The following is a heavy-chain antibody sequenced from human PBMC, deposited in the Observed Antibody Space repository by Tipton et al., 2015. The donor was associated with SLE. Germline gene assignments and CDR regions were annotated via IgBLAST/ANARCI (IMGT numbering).Heavy chain of an antibody. J-gene: IGHJ4*02. D-gene: IGHD4-17*01. V-gene: IGHV4-39*07. CDR1: AGSISSVHYY. Sequence: TLSLTCTVSAGSISSVHYYWGWTRQPPGKDLEWIGSMSYSGNTYYNPSLKRRVTISVDTSKNQFSLRLRSVTAADTAVYYCARHRYGDYYFDYWGQGTLVTVSS. CDR2: MSYSGNT. CDR3: ARHRYGDYYFDY.